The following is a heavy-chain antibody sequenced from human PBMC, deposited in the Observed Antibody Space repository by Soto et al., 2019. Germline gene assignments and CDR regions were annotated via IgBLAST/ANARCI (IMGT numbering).Heavy chain of an antibody. CDR2: IYYSGST. CDR3: ARRNFLATSDWFDP. J-gene: IGHJ5*02. D-gene: IGHD1-26*01. V-gene: IGHV4-39*01. Sequence: PSETLSLTFTVSGGSISSSSYYWGWIRQPPGKGLEWIGSIYYSGSTYYNPSLKSRVTISVDTSKNQFSLKLSSVTAADTAVYYCARRNFLATSDWFDPWGQGTLVTVSS. CDR1: GGSISSSSYY.